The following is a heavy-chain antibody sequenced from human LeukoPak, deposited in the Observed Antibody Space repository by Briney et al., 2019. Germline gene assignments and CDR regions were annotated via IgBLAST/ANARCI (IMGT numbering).Heavy chain of an antibody. Sequence: GESLKISCKGSGYSFTSYWIGWVRQAPGKGLEWVANIKQDGSEKYYVDSVKGRFTISRDNAKNSLYLQMNSLRAEDTAVYYCARGLYYFDYWGQGTLVTVSS. CDR1: GYSFTSYW. J-gene: IGHJ4*02. V-gene: IGHV3-7*04. CDR3: ARGLYYFDY. CDR2: IKQDGSEK.